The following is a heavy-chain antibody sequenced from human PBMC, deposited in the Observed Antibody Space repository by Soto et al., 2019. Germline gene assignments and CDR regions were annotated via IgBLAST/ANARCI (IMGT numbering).Heavy chain of an antibody. CDR3: ATSYGSGSQAFDY. D-gene: IGHD3-10*01. V-gene: IGHV1-69*02. J-gene: IGHJ4*02. CDR2: TNPILSMS. CDR1: GDTFNFYT. Sequence: QVHLVQSGAELKKPGSSVRVSCKASGDTFNFYTINWVRQAPGLGLEWMGRTNPILSMSNSALKFQGRLRISAYKSTSTAYMDMRSLRSDDTAVYYCATSYGSGSQAFDYWGQGALVTVSS.